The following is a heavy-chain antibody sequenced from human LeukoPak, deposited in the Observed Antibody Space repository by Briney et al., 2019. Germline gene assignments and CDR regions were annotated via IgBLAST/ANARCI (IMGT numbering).Heavy chain of an antibody. D-gene: IGHD1-26*01. CDR1: GGSFSGYY. V-gene: IGHV4-34*01. CDR3: ARRVGPKDGRGYYFDY. J-gene: IGHJ4*02. CDR2: INHSGST. Sequence: SSETLSLTCAVYGGSFSGYYWSWIRQPPGKGLEWIGEINHSGSTNYNPPLKSRVTISVDTSKNQFSLKLSSVTAADTAVYYCARRVGPKDGRGYYFDYWGQGTLVTVSS.